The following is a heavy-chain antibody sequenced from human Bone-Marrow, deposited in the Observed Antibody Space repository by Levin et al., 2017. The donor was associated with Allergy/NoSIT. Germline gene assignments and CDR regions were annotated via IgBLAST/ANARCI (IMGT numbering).Heavy chain of an antibody. CDR2: IIPIFGRT. J-gene: IGHJ6*03. D-gene: IGHD2-15*01. Sequence: LGESLKISCKASGGTFSSNAISWVRQAPGQGLEWMGGIIPIFGRTNYAQRFQGRVTITADKSTSTAYMELSSLRSEDTAVYYCARLGFCSGGSCYEGYQHYYYMDVWGKGATVTVSS. V-gene: IGHV1-69*06. CDR3: ARLGFCSGGSCYEGYQHYYYMDV. CDR1: GGTFSSNA.